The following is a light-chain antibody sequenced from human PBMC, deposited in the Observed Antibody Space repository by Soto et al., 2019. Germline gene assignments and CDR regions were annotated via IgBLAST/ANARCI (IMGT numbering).Light chain of an antibody. CDR1: TSNIGNNY. V-gene: IGLV1-51*01. Sequence: QSVLTQPPSVSAAPGQTVTISCSGSTSNIGNNYVSWYQQLPGTAPKVLIYDNSQRPSGISDRFSGSKSGTSATLGITGLQTGDEADYYCGTWDSSLSAVVFGGGTKLTVL. CDR3: GTWDSSLSAVV. CDR2: DNS. J-gene: IGLJ2*01.